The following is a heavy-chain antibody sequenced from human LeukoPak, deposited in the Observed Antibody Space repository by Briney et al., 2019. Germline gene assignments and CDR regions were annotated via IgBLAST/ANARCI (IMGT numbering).Heavy chain of an antibody. V-gene: IGHV3-21*01. Sequence: GGSLRLSCAASGFTFSSYSMNWVRQAPGKGLEWVSSISSSSSYIYYADSVKGRFTISRDNAENSLYLQMNSLRAEDTAVYYCAREGNGYYYDSTGYYGLDYWGQGTLVTVSS. J-gene: IGHJ4*02. CDR3: AREGNGYYYDSTGYYGLDY. CDR1: GFTFSSYS. CDR2: ISSSSSYI. D-gene: IGHD3-22*01.